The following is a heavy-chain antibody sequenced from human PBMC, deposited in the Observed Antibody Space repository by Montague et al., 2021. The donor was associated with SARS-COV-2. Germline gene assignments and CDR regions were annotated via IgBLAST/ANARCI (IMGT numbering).Heavy chain of an antibody. CDR1: GGSFSSYY. J-gene: IGHJ5*02. CDR3: AGLAYCGADCFSGWEIFFDP. CDR2: INHSGSS. Sequence: SETLSLTCAVSGGSFSSYYWCWIRQPPGKGLEWIAEINHSGSSNYYPSLKSRVTMSVDTSKNQFSLKLNSVTVAATAVSYCAGLAYCGADCFSGWEIFFDPWGQGTLGTVSA. D-gene: IGHD2-21*02. V-gene: IGHV4-34*01.